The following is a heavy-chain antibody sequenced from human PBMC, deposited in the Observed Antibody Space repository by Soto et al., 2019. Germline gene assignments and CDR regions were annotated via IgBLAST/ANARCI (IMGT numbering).Heavy chain of an antibody. CDR2: SYYSGSA. D-gene: IGHD3-22*01. Sequence: SETLSLTCTVSDGSINSYYWSWIRQPPGKRLEWIGFSYYSGSANYNPSLKSRVTFSIDTPTNQFSLRLTSVTPADTAIYYCARQRLEYADSSGFSTWFDPWGQGTLVTVAS. V-gene: IGHV4-59*01. CDR3: ARQRLEYADSSGFSTWFDP. J-gene: IGHJ5*02. CDR1: DGSINSYY.